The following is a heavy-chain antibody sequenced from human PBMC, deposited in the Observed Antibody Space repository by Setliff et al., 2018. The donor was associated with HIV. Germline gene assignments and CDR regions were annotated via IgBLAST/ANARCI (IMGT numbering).Heavy chain of an antibody. V-gene: IGHV4-59*12. CDR3: ARDGYTNGYGYYYFYMDV. Sequence: SETLSLTCTVSGDSISGYYWSWIRQSPGKGLEWIGFIYETGSTYYNPSLKSRVSISIDTSKNQFSLKLSSVTASDTAVYFCARDGYTNGYGYYYFYMDVWGKGTTVTVSS. CDR2: IYETGST. CDR1: GDSISGYY. J-gene: IGHJ6*03. D-gene: IGHD5-18*01.